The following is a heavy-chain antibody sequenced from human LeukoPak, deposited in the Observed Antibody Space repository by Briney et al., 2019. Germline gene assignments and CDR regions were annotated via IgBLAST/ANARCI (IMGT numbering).Heavy chain of an antibody. CDR3: ARGNFGSSWD. J-gene: IGHJ4*02. CDR2: ISSSSSTI. V-gene: IGHV3-48*01. Sequence: GGSLRLSCAASGFTFSSYAMNWVRQAPGKGLEWVSYISSSSSTIYYADSVKGRFTISRDNAKNSLHLQMNSLRAEHTAVYYCARGNFGSSWDWGQGTLVTVSS. CDR1: GFTFSSYA. D-gene: IGHD6-13*01.